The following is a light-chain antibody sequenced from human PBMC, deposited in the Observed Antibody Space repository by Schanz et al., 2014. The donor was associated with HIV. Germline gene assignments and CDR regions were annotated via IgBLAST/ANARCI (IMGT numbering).Light chain of an antibody. CDR3: ASYTTSHTFV. CDR1: RSDIGNYDF. J-gene: IGLJ1*01. CDR2: EVS. Sequence: QSALTQPPSASGSPGQSVTISCTGTRSDIGNYDFVSWYQQYPGKAPRLIIHEVSKRPSGVPARFSGSKSGNMAYLTISALQAEDEADYYCASYTTSHTFVFGTGTKLTVL. V-gene: IGLV2-8*01.